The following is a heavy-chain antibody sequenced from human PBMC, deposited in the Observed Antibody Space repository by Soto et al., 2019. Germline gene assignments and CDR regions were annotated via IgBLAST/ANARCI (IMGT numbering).Heavy chain of an antibody. CDR3: ARATSSSWYERRNNWFDP. CDR1: GGSFSGYY. V-gene: IGHV4-34*01. J-gene: IGHJ5*02. CDR2: INHSGST. Sequence: KSSETLSLTCAVYGGSFSGYYWSWIRQPPGKGLEWIGEINHSGSTNYNPSLKSRVTISVDTSKNQFSLKLSSVTAADTAVYYCARATSSSWYERRNNWFDPWGQGTLVTVSS. D-gene: IGHD6-13*01.